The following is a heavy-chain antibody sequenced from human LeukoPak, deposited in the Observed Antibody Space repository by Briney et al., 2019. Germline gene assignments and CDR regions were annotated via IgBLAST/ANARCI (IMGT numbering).Heavy chain of an antibody. Sequence: AGGSLRLSCAASGFIFSDCYMSWIRQAPVKGLEWVSYISGSSSHILYADSVKGRFTISRDNAKNSLYLQMNTLRVDDTAVYYCVRVPSIAASPYYFDYWGQGTLVTVSS. CDR3: VRVPSIAASPYYFDY. CDR1: GFIFSDCY. V-gene: IGHV3-11*01. J-gene: IGHJ4*02. D-gene: IGHD6-6*01. CDR2: ISGSSSHI.